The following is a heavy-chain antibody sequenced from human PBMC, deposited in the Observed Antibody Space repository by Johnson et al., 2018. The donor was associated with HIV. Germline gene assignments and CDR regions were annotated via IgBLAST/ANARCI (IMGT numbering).Heavy chain of an antibody. V-gene: IGHV3-23*04. CDR3: AETPGIAAAGTGYAFDI. J-gene: IGHJ3*02. CDR2: IPASGTDT. CDR1: GFTFSSYA. Sequence: VQLVESGGELVRTGGSLTLSCAASGFTFSSYAMSWVRQAPGKGLEWVSSIPASGTDTYYADSVKGRFTISRDNSQNTLFLEMNSLRAEDTAVYYYAETPGIAAAGTGYAFDIWGQGTMVTVSS. D-gene: IGHD6-13*01.